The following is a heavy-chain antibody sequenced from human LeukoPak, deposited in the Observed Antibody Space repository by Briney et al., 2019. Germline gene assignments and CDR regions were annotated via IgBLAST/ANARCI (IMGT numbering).Heavy chain of an antibody. V-gene: IGHV3-7*01. CDR2: IKQDGSEK. CDR1: GFTFTSYW. J-gene: IGHJ4*02. D-gene: IGHD3-3*01. Sequence: PGGSLRLSCAASGFTFTSYWMSWFRQPPGKGLEWVANIKQDGSEKHYVDSVKGRFTISRDNAKNSVYLQMNSLRAEDTAVYYCATSYYDFWSGYYGDYWGQGTLVTVSS. CDR3: ATSYYDFWSGYYGDY.